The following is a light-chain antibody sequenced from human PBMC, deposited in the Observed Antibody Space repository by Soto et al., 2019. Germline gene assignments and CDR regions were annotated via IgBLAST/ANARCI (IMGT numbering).Light chain of an antibody. CDR3: MQTLQTPT. J-gene: IGKJ1*01. V-gene: IGKV2-28*01. CDR2: LGS. Sequence: DIVMTQSPLSLPVTPGEPASISCRSSRNLMHSNGYNYLDWYLQKPGQSPQLLIYLGSNRASGVPDRFSGSGSGTDFILRISRVEAEDVGVYYCMQTLQTPTLGQGTKVDIK. CDR1: RNLMHSNGYNY.